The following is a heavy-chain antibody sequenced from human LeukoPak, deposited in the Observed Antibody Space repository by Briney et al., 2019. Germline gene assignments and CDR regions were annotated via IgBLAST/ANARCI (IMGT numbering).Heavy chain of an antibody. CDR2: IKQDGSEK. D-gene: IGHD2-2*01. J-gene: IGHJ4*02. Sequence: GGSLRLSCAASGFTSSSYWMSWVRQAPGKGLEWVANIKQDGSEKYYVDSVKGRFTISRDNAKNSLYLQMNSLRAEDTAVYYCAREGWCSSTSCYGWGQGTLVTVSS. V-gene: IGHV3-7*01. CDR1: GFTSSSYW. CDR3: AREGWCSSTSCYG.